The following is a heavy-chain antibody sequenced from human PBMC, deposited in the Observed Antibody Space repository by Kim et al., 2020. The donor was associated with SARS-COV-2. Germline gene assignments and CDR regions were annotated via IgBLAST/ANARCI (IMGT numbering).Heavy chain of an antibody. D-gene: IGHD2-2*01. J-gene: IGHJ4*02. CDR2: ISSSSSYI. V-gene: IGHV3-21*01. CDR1: GFTFSSYS. CDR3: ARDRSTRTHFDY. Sequence: GGSLRLSCAASGFTFSSYSMNWVRQAPGKGLEWVSSISSSSSYIYYADSVKGRFTISRDNAKNSLYLQMNSLRAEDTPVYYCARDRSTRTHFDYWGQGTLVTGSS.